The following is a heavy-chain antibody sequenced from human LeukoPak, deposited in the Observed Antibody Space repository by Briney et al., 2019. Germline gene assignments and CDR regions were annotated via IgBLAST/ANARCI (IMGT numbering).Heavy chain of an antibody. Sequence: EWIGYIYHSGSTYYNPSLKSRLTISVDRSKNQFSLKLSSVTAADTAVYYCARTVRGANFDYWGQGTLVTVSS. V-gene: IGHV4-30-2*01. CDR3: ARTVRGANFDY. CDR2: IYHSGST. J-gene: IGHJ4*02. D-gene: IGHD3-10*01.